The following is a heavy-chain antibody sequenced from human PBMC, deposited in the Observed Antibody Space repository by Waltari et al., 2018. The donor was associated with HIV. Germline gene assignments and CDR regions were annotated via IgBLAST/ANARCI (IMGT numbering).Heavy chain of an antibody. J-gene: IGHJ5*02. CDR3: ATHDYYDSSGFDP. V-gene: IGHV4-34*01. CDR2: INHSGST. Sequence: QVQLQQWGAGLLKPSETLSLTCAVYGGSFSGYYWSWIRQPPGKGLEWIGEINHSGSTNYNPSLKSRVTISVDTSKNQFSLKLSSVTAADTAVYYCATHDYYDSSGFDPWGQGTLVTVSS. CDR1: GGSFSGYY. D-gene: IGHD3-22*01.